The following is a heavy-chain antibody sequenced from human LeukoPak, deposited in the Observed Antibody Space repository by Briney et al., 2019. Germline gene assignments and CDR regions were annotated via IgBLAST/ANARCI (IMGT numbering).Heavy chain of an antibody. D-gene: IGHD3-10*01. CDR3: ARDSYGSGNYYSPIDY. CDR2: ISSSSSTI. V-gene: IGHV3-48*02. J-gene: IGHJ4*02. Sequence: TGGSLRLSCAASGFTFSSYSMNWVRQAPGKGLEWVSYISSSSSTIYYADSVKGRFTTSRDNAKNSLYLQMNSLRDEDTAVYYCARDSYGSGNYYSPIDYWGQGTLVTVSS. CDR1: GFTFSSYS.